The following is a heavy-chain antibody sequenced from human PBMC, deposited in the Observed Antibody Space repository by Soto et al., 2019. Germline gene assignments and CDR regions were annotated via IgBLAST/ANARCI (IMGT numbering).Heavy chain of an antibody. CDR1: GYSFTSYW. CDR2: IDPSDSYT. D-gene: IGHD3-10*01. CDR3: ARVGPGLLWFGELSVYGMDV. V-gene: IGHV5-10-1*01. J-gene: IGHJ6*02. Sequence: PADAPMISCYGVGYSFTSYWISRVRQMPGKGLEWMGRIDPSDSYTNYSPSFQGHVTISADKSISTAYLQWSSLKASDTAMYYCARVGPGLLWFGELSVYGMDVWGQGTTVTVSS.